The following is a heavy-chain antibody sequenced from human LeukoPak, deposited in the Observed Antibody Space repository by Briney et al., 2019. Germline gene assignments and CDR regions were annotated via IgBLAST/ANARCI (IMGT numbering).Heavy chain of an antibody. V-gene: IGHV3-23*01. Sequence: GGSLRLSCAASGFTFSGAAMGWVRQAPGKGLEWVSHISGSGGGTDYADSVKGRFTISRDNSKNTLYLQMNSLRAEDMAVYYCARVHHLYSSSPGVDYWGQGTLVTVSS. CDR3: ARVHHLYSSSPGVDY. CDR1: GFTFSGAA. J-gene: IGHJ4*02. CDR2: ISGSGGGT. D-gene: IGHD6-6*01.